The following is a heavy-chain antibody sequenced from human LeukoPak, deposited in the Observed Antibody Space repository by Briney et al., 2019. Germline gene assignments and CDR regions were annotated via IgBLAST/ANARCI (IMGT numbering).Heavy chain of an antibody. V-gene: IGHV1-69*06. Sequence: AASVKVSCKASGGTFSSYAISWVRQAPGQGLEWMGGIIPIFGTANYAQKFQGRVTITAGKSTSTAYMELSSLRSEDTAVYYCARKDLGIAVAGDAFDIWGQGTMVTVSS. CDR2: IIPIFGTA. CDR3: ARKDLGIAVAGDAFDI. D-gene: IGHD6-19*01. J-gene: IGHJ3*02. CDR1: GGTFSSYA.